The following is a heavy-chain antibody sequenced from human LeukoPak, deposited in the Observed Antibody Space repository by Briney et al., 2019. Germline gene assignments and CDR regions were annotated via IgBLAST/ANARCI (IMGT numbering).Heavy chain of an antibody. Sequence: PGGSLRLSCAASGFTFSSYSMNWVRQAPGKGLEWVSYISSSSSTIYYADSVKGRFTISRDNAENSLYLQMNSLRAEDTAVYYCARPQYCSSTSCYDAFDIWGQGTMVTVSS. J-gene: IGHJ3*02. CDR2: ISSSSSTI. CDR3: ARPQYCSSTSCYDAFDI. V-gene: IGHV3-48*04. CDR1: GFTFSSYS. D-gene: IGHD2-2*01.